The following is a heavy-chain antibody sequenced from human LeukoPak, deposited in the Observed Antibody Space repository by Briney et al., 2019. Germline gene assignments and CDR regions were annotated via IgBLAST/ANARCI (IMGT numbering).Heavy chain of an antibody. Sequence: SETLSLTCTVSGGSISSGGYYWSWIRQHPGKGLEWIGEINHSGSTNYNPSLKSRVTISVDTSKNQFSLKLSSVTAADTAVYYCARGFMITFGGVIAKTAKYYFDYWGQGTLVTVSS. D-gene: IGHD3-16*02. V-gene: IGHV4-31*03. J-gene: IGHJ4*02. CDR3: ARGFMITFGGVIAKTAKYYFDY. CDR2: INHSGST. CDR1: GGSISSGGYY.